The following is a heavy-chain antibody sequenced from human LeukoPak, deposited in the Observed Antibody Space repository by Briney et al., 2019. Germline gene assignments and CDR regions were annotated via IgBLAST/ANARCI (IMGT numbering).Heavy chain of an antibody. J-gene: IGHJ4*02. D-gene: IGHD7-27*01. V-gene: IGHV3-33*01. CDR3: ARDRRATVGRSGESHYFDS. Sequence: PGTSLRVSCAASGFTFRNYGMHWVRQAPGKGLEWVAVIWYDGSIRYYADSVKGRFTISRDNSKNTLSLQMNSLSADDTAVYYCARDRRATVGRSGESHYFDSWGQGTLVTVSS. CDR1: GFTFRNYG. CDR2: IWYDGSIR.